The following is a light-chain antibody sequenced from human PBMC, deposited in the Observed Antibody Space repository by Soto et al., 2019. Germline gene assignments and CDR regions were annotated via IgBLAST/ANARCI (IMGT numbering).Light chain of an antibody. CDR2: AAS. V-gene: IGKV1-39*01. CDR3: QQSYITPLT. J-gene: IGKJ3*01. Sequence: DIQMTQSPSSLSASVGDRVTITCRASQSISSYLNWYQQKPGKDPKLLIYAASNLQSGVPSRFRGGGDGTDTTHTISSQQPEEVATYYCQQSYITPLTFGPGTKVDIK. CDR1: QSISSY.